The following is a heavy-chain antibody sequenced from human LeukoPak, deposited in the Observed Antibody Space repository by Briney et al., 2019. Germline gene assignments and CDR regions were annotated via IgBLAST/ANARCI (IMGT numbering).Heavy chain of an antibody. D-gene: IGHD5-18*01. CDR1: GFTFSSYG. CDR2: IRYDGSNK. J-gene: IGHJ4*02. Sequence: PGGSLRLSCAASGFTFSSYGMHWVRQAPGKGLEWVAFIRYDGSNKYYADSVKGRFTISRDNSKNTLYLQMNSLRAEDTAVYYCAKDLSGYSYGEGYFDYWGQGTLVTVSS. CDR3: AKDLSGYSYGEGYFDY. V-gene: IGHV3-30*02.